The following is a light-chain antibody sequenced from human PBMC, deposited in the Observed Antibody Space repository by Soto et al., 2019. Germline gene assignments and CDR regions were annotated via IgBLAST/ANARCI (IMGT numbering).Light chain of an antibody. CDR2: EVS. CDR3: SSFASGHLFL. V-gene: IGLV2-23*02. CDR1: SSDIGSYRF. Sequence: QSALTQPASVSGSLGQSIIISCTGTSSDIGSYRFVSWYQQYPGKVPKLMIYEVSKRPSGVSDRFSGSKSGNTASLTISGLQAEDEAHYYCSSFASGHLFLFAGGTKLTVL. J-gene: IGLJ3*02.